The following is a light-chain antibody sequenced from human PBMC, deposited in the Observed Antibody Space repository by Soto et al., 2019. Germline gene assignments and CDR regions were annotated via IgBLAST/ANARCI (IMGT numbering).Light chain of an antibody. Sequence: DIQMTQSPSILSASVGDIVTITCRASQSISSWLAWYQQKPGKAPNLLIHKASHLESGVPSRFSGSGSGTEFTLTISSLQPDDFATYYCQQYNSYSFGQGTKVDI. J-gene: IGKJ1*01. V-gene: IGKV1-5*03. CDR1: QSISSW. CDR2: KAS. CDR3: QQYNSYS.